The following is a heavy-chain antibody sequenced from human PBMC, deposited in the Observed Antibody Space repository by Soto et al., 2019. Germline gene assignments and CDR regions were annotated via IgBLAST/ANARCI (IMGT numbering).Heavy chain of an antibody. D-gene: IGHD2-21*01. CDR3: ARDRSDYSYLFDP. CDR1: GGSVSSYY. Sequence: SETLSLTCTVSGGSVSSYYWSWIRQPPGKGLEWIGYIYYSGSTNYNTSLKSRVTISVDTSKNQFSLKLSSVTAADTAVYYCARDRSDYSYLFDPWGQGTLVT. J-gene: IGHJ5*02. CDR2: IYYSGST. V-gene: IGHV4-59*02.